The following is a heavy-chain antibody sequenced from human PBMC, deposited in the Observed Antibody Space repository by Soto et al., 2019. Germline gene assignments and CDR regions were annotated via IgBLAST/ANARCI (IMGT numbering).Heavy chain of an antibody. CDR2: ISVYNGNT. J-gene: IGHJ6*02. D-gene: IGHD3-3*01. CDR1: AYTFTSYG. Sequence: QAHLVQSGAEVKKPGASVKVSCKASAYTFTSYGISWVRQAPGQGLEWMGWISVYNGNTNYAQKLQGRVTMTTDTSTSTVYMEVRSLRSDDTAVYYCARDREGIRKHDFWNYGMDVWGQGTTVTVSS. V-gene: IGHV1-18*04. CDR3: ARDREGIRKHDFWNYGMDV.